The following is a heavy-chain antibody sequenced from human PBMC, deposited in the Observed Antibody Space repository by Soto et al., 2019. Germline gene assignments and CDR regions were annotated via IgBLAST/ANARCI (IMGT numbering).Heavy chain of an antibody. Sequence: QVQLVQSGAEVKKHGSSVKVSCKASGGTFSSYAISWVRQAPGQGLEWMGGIIPIFGTANYAQKFQGRVTITADESTSTAYRELSSLRSEDTAVYYSARDHLAAGSPLVWFDPWGQGPLVTVSS. CDR3: ARDHLAAGSPLVWFDP. CDR2: IIPIFGTA. D-gene: IGHD6-13*01. V-gene: IGHV1-69*01. CDR1: GGTFSSYA. J-gene: IGHJ5*02.